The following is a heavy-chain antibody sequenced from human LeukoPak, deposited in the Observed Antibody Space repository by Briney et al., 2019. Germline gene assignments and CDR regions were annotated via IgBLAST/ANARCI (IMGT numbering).Heavy chain of an antibody. CDR3: ARGAIWFGESLDY. V-gene: IGHV3-30-3*01. CDR1: GFTFSSYA. CDR2: ISYDGSNK. J-gene: IGHJ4*02. D-gene: IGHD3-10*01. Sequence: PGRSLRLSCAASGFTFSSYAMHWVRQAPGKGLGRVAVISYDGSNKYYADSVKGRFTISRDNSKNTLYLQMNSLRPEDTAVYYCARGAIWFGESLDYWGQGALVTVSS.